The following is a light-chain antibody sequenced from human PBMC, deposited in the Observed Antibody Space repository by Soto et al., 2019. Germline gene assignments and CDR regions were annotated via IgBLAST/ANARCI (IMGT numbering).Light chain of an antibody. CDR3: SSYAGSNNLV. CDR2: EVS. J-gene: IGLJ3*02. V-gene: IGLV2-8*01. CDR1: SSDVGGYNY. Sequence: LTQPPSASGSPGQSVTISCTGTSSDVGGYNYVSWYQQHPGKAPKLMIYEVSKRPSGVPDRFSGSKSGNTASLTVSGLQAEDEADYYCSSYAGSNNLVFGGGT.